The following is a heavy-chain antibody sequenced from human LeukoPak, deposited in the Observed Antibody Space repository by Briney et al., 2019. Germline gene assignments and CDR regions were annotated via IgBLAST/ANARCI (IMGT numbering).Heavy chain of an antibody. Sequence: GGSLRLSCAASGFTLSSYWMSWVRQAPGKGLEWVANIKYDGSEKNYVDSVKGRFAISRDNARNSLYLQMNSLRAEDTAVYYWARDIEAAGLFFDYRGRGTLGTGSS. V-gene: IGHV3-7*01. D-gene: IGHD6-13*01. CDR2: IKYDGSEK. CDR3: ARDIEAAGLFFDY. CDR1: GFTLSSYW. J-gene: IGHJ4*02.